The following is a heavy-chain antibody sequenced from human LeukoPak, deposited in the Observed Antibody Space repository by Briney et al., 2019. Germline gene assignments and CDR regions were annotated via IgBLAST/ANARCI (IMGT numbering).Heavy chain of an antibody. CDR1: GGSISSGGYS. CDR3: ARKIGYCSRNSWHSGVWFDP. CDR2: IYYSGST. V-gene: IGHV4-31*03. J-gene: IGHJ5*02. Sequence: PSQTLSLTCTVSGGSISSGGYSWSWIRQHPGKGLEWIGYIYYSGSTYYNPSLKSRVTISVDTSKNQFSLKLSSVTAADTAVYFCARKIGYCSRNSWHSGVWFDPWGQGTLVTVSS. D-gene: IGHD2-2*01.